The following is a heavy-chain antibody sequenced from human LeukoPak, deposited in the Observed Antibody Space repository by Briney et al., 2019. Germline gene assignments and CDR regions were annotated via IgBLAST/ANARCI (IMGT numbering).Heavy chain of an antibody. V-gene: IGHV3-20*04. Sequence: GGSLRPSCAASGFTFDDYGMSWVRQAPGKGLEWVSGINWNGGSTGYADSVKGRFTISRDNAKNSLYLQMDSLRAEDTALYYRARVYYYDSSGYYYSGGVFDYWGQGTLVTVSS. CDR2: INWNGGST. J-gene: IGHJ4*02. D-gene: IGHD3-22*01. CDR1: GFTFDDYG. CDR3: ARVYYYDSSGYYYSGGVFDY.